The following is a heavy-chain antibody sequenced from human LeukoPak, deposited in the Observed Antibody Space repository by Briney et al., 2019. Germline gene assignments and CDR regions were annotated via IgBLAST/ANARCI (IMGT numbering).Heavy chain of an antibody. Sequence: SQTLSLTCDLSGDTFSSNSAGWNWIRQSPSRGLEWLGRTYYRSKWYYDYAVSVKSRITISPDTSKNQFSLQLNSVTADDTAVYYCARGFALDFWGQGTMVTVSS. CDR1: GDTFSSNSAG. CDR2: TYYRSKWYY. CDR3: ARGFALDF. V-gene: IGHV6-1*01. J-gene: IGHJ3*01.